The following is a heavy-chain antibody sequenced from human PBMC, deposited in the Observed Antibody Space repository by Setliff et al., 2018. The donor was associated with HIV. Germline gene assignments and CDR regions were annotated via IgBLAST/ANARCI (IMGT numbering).Heavy chain of an antibody. J-gene: IGHJ4*02. D-gene: IGHD3-16*01. CDR2: ISGSGGST. V-gene: IGHV3-23*01. CDR1: GFTFSSYA. Sequence: HPGGSLRLSCAASGFTFSSYAMSWVRQAPGRGLEWVSAISGSGGSTYYADSVKGRFTISRDNSKNTLYLQMNSLRGEDTAVYYCARGRKAWGVMKFQLISFFDLWGQGTLVTVSS. CDR3: ARGRKAWGVMKFQLISFFDL.